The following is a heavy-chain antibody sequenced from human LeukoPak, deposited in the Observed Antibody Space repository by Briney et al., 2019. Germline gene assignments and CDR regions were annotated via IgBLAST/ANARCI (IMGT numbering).Heavy chain of an antibody. D-gene: IGHD3-22*01. J-gene: IGHJ5*02. V-gene: IGHV4-31*03. CDR3: ARASGGYYNNWFDP. CDR2: IYYSGSP. CDR1: GGSISSAGYY. Sequence: SQTLSLTCTVSGGSISSAGYYWSWIPQHPGKGLEWIGYIYYSGSPYYNPSLKSRVTMSVDTSKNQFSLKLSSVTAADTAVYYCARASGGYYNNWFDPWGQGTLVTVSS.